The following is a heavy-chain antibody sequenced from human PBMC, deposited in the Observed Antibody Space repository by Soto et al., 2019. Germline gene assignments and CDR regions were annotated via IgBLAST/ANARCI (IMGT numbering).Heavy chain of an antibody. V-gene: IGHV4-34*01. CDR3: AKKHYSGFDY. CDR1: IESFSRYS. J-gene: IGHJ4*02. D-gene: IGHD3-3*02. CDR2: INYYGNT. Sequence: ETLSLTCAVYIESFSRYSWTWIRQPPGKGLEWIGEINYYGNTVYNPSLKSRVTMSIDTSKMQFSLKLTSLTAADTAVYYCAKKHYSGFDYWGQGSLVTVSS.